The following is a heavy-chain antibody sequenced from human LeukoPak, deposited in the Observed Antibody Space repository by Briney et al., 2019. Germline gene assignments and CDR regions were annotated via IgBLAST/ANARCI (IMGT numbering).Heavy chain of an antibody. CDR1: GFTFSSYA. D-gene: IGHD3-22*01. V-gene: IGHV3-23*01. CDR3: AKDSYYYDSSGYYDY. Sequence: PGGSLRLSCAASGFTFSSYAMSWVRQAPGKGLEWVSAISGSGGSTYYADSVKGRFTISRDKSKNTLYLQMNSLRAEDTAVYYCAKDSYYYDSSGYYDYWGQGTLVTVSS. CDR2: ISGSGGST. J-gene: IGHJ4*02.